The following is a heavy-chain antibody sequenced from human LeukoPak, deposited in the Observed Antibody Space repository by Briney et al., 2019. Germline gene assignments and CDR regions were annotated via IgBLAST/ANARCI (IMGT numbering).Heavy chain of an antibody. D-gene: IGHD6-13*01. V-gene: IGHV1-18*01. CDR1: GYTFTSYG. J-gene: IGHJ4*02. CDR3: ARDFAAAAFS. Sequence: ASVKVSCKASGYTFTSYGISWVRQAPGQGLEWMGWISGYDGRTNYAQNFQGRVIMTTDTSTSTAYMELRSLRSDDTAVYYCARDFAAAAFSWGQGTLVIVSS. CDR2: ISGYDGRT.